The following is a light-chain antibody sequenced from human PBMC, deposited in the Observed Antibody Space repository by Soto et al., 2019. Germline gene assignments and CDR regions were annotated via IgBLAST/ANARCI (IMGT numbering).Light chain of an antibody. J-gene: IGKJ1*01. CDR1: QSISTW. V-gene: IGKV1-5*03. CDR3: QQYNSYSRT. CDR2: KAS. Sequence: DIQMTQSPSILSASVGDRVTITCRASQSISTWLAWYQQKPGKAPNLLIYKASSLEAGIPSRFSGSGSGTEFTLTISTLQPDDFATYYCQQYNSYSRTFGQGTKVEI.